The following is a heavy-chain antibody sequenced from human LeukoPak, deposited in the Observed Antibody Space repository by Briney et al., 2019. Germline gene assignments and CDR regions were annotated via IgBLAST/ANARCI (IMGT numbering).Heavy chain of an antibody. J-gene: IGHJ4*02. V-gene: IGHV4-4*02. CDR1: GGSVSSTNW. CDR2: VHLDGRT. D-gene: IGHD6-25*01. Sequence: SETWSLTCGVSGGSVSSTNWWTWIRQPPGKGLEWIGEVHLDGRTNFNPSLKSRLTMSVDLSENHVSLKLTSVTAADTAVYYCAREGGFYRPLDYSGQGTLVTVSS. CDR3: AREGGFYRPLDY.